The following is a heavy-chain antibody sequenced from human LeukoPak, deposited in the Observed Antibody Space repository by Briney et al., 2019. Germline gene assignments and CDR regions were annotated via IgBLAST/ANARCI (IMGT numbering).Heavy chain of an antibody. CDR2: IYTSGST. D-gene: IGHD6-13*01. Sequence: SETLSLTCTVSGGSISRYYWSWIRQPAGKGLEWIGRIYTSGSTNYNPSLKSRVTMSVDTSKNQFSLKLSSVTAADTAVYYRVRSSSSWYSDYWGQGTLVTVSS. CDR1: GGSISRYY. V-gene: IGHV4-4*07. CDR3: VRSSSSWYSDY. J-gene: IGHJ4*02.